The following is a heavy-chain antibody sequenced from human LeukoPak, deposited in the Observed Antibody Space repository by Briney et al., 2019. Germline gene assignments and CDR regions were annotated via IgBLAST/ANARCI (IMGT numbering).Heavy chain of an antibody. Sequence: PGRSLRLFCAASGFTFSSYEMNWVRQAPGKGLEWVSYISSSGSTIYYADSVKGRFTISRDNAKNSLYLQMNSLRAEDTAVYYCARRTSNIDYWGQGTLVTVSS. CDR3: ARRTSNIDY. CDR2: ISSSGSTI. V-gene: IGHV3-48*03. J-gene: IGHJ4*02. D-gene: IGHD2/OR15-2a*01. CDR1: GFTFSSYE.